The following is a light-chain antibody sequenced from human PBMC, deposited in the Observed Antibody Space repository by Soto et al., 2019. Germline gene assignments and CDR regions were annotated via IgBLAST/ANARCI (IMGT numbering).Light chain of an antibody. Sequence: QSALTQPASVSGSPGQSITISCTGASSDVGGYNYVSWYQQHPGKAPKLIIYDVSYRPSGVSNRFSGSNSGNTASLTISGLQAEDEADYHCSSYISTSTSRVFGTGTKVTVL. J-gene: IGLJ1*01. V-gene: IGLV2-14*03. CDR3: SSYISTSTSRV. CDR2: DVS. CDR1: SSDVGGYNY.